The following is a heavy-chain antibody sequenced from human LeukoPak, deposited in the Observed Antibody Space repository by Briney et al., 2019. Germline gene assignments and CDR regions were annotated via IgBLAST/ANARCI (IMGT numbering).Heavy chain of an antibody. V-gene: IGHV4-34*01. J-gene: IGHJ6*03. CDR3: ARARGLGSGYDRYYYYMDV. D-gene: IGHD5-12*01. Sequence: SETLSLTCAVYGGSFSDYYWSWIRQPPGKGLEWIGEINHSGSTNYNPSLKSRVTISVDTSKNQFSLKLSSVTAADTAVYYCARARGLGSGYDRYYYYMDVWGKGTTVTVSS. CDR1: GGSFSDYY. CDR2: INHSGST.